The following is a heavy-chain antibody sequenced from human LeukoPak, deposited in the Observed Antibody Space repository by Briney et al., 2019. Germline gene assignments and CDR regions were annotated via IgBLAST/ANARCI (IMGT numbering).Heavy chain of an antibody. CDR3: ARNDYSNYVDY. D-gene: IGHD4-11*01. Sequence: SETLSLTCTVSGGSISSGSYYWSWIRQPAGKGLEWIGRIYTSGSTNYNPSLKSRVTISVDTSKNQFSLRLSSVTAADTAVYYCARNDYSNYVDYWGQGTLVTVSS. CDR2: IYTSGST. V-gene: IGHV4-61*02. J-gene: IGHJ4*02. CDR1: GGSISSGSYY.